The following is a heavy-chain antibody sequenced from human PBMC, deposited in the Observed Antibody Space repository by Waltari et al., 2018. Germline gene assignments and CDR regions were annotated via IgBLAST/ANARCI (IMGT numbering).Heavy chain of an antibody. CDR1: GFTFDDFA. CDR2: ITWDARST. Sequence: EVQLEESGGGVVQPGGSLRLSCAASGFTFDDFAMHWVRQAPGKGLEWVSLITWDARSTYYADSVKGRFAISRDNGKGFLYLQMNSLRPDDTALYYCVKEAAGYDSLIANGLDVWGQGTTVTVSS. J-gene: IGHJ6*02. V-gene: IGHV3-43D*04. CDR3: VKEAAGYDSLIANGLDV. D-gene: IGHD3-9*01.